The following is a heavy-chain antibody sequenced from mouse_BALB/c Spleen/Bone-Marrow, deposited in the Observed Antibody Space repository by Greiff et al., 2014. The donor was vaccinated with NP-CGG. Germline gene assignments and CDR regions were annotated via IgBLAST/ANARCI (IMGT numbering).Heavy chain of an antibody. CDR1: GYSFTGYT. CDR3: ARDGKGPYAMDY. CDR2: INPYNGGT. Sequence: EVKLMESGPELAKPGASMKISCKASGYSFTGYTMNWVKQSHGKNLEWIGLINPYNGGTSYNQKFKGKATLTVDKSSNTVYMELLSLTSEDSAVYYCARDGKGPYAMDYWGQGTSVTVSS. J-gene: IGHJ4*01. V-gene: IGHV1-18*01. D-gene: IGHD2-1*01.